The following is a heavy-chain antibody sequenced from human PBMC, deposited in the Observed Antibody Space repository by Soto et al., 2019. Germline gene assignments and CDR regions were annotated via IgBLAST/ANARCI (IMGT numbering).Heavy chain of an antibody. CDR2: VMPSLSRS. V-gene: IGHV1-69*08. D-gene: IGHD6-13*01. Sequence: QVQLVQSGAEVKKPGSSVKVSCKASGGTFSSKSISWVRQAPGQGLEWMGRVMPSLSRSNYAQKFQGRVTIIANKSATTAYMELSSLRSDDTAVYYCARGLEVVIAAAGYAEYFPLWGQGTLVTVSS. CDR1: GGTFSSKS. CDR3: ARGLEVVIAAAGYAEYFPL. J-gene: IGHJ1*01.